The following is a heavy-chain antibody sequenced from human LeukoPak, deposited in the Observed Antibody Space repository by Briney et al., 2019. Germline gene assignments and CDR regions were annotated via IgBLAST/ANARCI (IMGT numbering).Heavy chain of an antibody. CDR3: ARVGRGDHTWGSYSFDY. CDR1: GDSISSYH. CDR2: ISDSGST. D-gene: IGHD3-16*01. J-gene: IGHJ4*02. V-gene: IGHV4-59*01. Sequence: SETLSLTCSVSGDSISSYHWSWIRQPPGEGREWIGYISDSGSTKYNSSLKSRVTMSMDTSKNQFSLNLSSVTAADTAVYYCARVGRGDHTWGSYSFDYWGQGTLVTVSS.